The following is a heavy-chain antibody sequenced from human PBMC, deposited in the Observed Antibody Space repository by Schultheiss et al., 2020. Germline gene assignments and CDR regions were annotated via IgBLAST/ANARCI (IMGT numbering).Heavy chain of an antibody. CDR2: IYHSGST. V-gene: IGHV4-38-2*02. J-gene: IGHJ6*02. CDR1: GYSISSGYY. Sequence: SETLSLTCTVSGYSISSGYYWGWIRQPPGKGLEWIGSIYHSGSTYYNPSLKSRVTISVDTSKNQFSLKLSSVTAADTAVYYCARFGILTGRYTDYYYGMDVWGQGTTVTVSS. CDR3: ARFGILTGRYTDYYYGMDV. D-gene: IGHD3-9*01.